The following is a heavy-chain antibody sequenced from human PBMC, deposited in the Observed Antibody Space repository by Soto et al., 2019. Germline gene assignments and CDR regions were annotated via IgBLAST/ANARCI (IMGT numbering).Heavy chain of an antibody. V-gene: IGHV4-38-2*02. CDR2: VYQTVST. Sequence: TSETLSLTCTVSGYSISNGYYWAWIRQSPGKGLEWIGSVYQTVSTYYNPSLESRVTILVDIAKNHFSLRLNSVTAADTAVYFCAREKGHSNPLDFWGPGMLVTVSS. CDR1: GYSISNGYY. J-gene: IGHJ4*02. CDR3: AREKGHSNPLDF. D-gene: IGHD4-4*01.